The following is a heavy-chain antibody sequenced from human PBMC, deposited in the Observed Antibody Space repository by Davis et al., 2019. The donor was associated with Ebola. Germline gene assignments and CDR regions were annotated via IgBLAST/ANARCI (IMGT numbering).Heavy chain of an antibody. CDR1: GGTFSSYA. V-gene: IGHV1-69*13. J-gene: IGHJ4*02. Sequence: SVKVSCKASGGTFSSYAISWVRQAPGQGLEWMGGIIPIFGTANYAQRFQGRVTITADESMTTAYMELSSLRTEDTAVYYCAKDRYYDNSPLYFESETWGQGTLVTVSS. CDR2: IIPIFGTA. CDR3: AKDRYYDNSPLYFESET. D-gene: IGHD3-22*01.